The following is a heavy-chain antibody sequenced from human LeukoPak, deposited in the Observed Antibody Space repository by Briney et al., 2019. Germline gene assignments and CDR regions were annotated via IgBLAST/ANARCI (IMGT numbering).Heavy chain of an antibody. CDR3: ARGLYSGSYYGLYYFDY. Sequence: SETLSLTCAVYGGSFSGYYWSWIRQPPGKGLEWIGEINHSGSTNYNPSLKSRVAISVDTSKNQFSLKLSSVTAADTAVYYCARGLYSGSYYGLYYFDYWGQGTLVTVSS. J-gene: IGHJ4*02. V-gene: IGHV4-34*01. CDR1: GGSFSGYY. D-gene: IGHD1-26*01. CDR2: INHSGST.